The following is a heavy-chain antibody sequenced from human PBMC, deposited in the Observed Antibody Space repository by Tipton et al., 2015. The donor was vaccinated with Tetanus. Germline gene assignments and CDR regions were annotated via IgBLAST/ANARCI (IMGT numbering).Heavy chain of an antibody. CDR3: ARRTGGSYYALFDY. V-gene: IGHV4-39*01. Sequence: TLSLTCTVSGGFISSSSYYWGWIRQPPGKGLEWIGTINYSGSTYYNPSLKSRVTISVDTSKNQFSLKLSSVSAADTAVYYCARRTGGSYYALFDYWGQGTLVTVSS. J-gene: IGHJ4*02. CDR2: INYSGST. CDR1: GGFISSSSYY. D-gene: IGHD1-26*01.